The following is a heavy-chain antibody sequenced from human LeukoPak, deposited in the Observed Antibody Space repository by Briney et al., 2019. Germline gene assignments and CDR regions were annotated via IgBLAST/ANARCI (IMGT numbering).Heavy chain of an antibody. J-gene: IGHJ4*02. V-gene: IGHV3-53*01. CDR3: ARDGAGYSTLELY. Sequence: PGGSLRLSCAASGLTVSRNYMRWVRQAPGKGLEWVSGIYSGGSTFYADSVKGRFTISRDNSKNTLYLQMNSLRAEDTAVDYCARDGAGYSTLELYWGQGTLVTVSS. CDR1: GLTVSRNY. D-gene: IGHD1-26*01. CDR2: IYSGGST.